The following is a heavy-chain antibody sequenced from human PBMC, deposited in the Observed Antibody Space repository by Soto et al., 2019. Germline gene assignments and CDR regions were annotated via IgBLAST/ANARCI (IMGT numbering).Heavy chain of an antibody. V-gene: IGHV3-7*01. CDR2: INQDGTEK. J-gene: IGHJ4*02. CDR1: GFTFSRYW. D-gene: IGHD3-10*01. CDR3: AKAPDGSGREYYCDY. Sequence: EVQLVESGGGVVQPGGSLRLSCATSGFTFSRYWLTWVRQVPGKGLEWVANINQDGTEKYYLASVKGRFTISRENAKDSLDLQMNALSADDTSVYYCAKAPDGSGREYYCDYWGQGSLVTVSS.